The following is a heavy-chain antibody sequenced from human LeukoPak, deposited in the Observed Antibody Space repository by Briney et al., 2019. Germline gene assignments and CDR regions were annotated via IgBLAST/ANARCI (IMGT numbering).Heavy chain of an antibody. D-gene: IGHD6-13*01. J-gene: IGHJ6*03. CDR3: ARDAIAAAGPGLYYYDYMDV. Sequence: ASVKVSCTASGYTFTSYGISWVRQAPGQGLERMGWISAYNGNTNYAQKLQSRVTMTTDTSTSTAYMELRSLRSDDTAVYYCARDAIAAAGPGLYYYDYMDVWGKGTTITVSS. CDR2: ISAYNGNT. V-gene: IGHV1-18*01. CDR1: GYTFTSYG.